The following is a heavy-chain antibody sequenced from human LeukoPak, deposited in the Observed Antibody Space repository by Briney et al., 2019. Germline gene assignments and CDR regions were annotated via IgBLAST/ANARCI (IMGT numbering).Heavy chain of an antibody. CDR1: GGSISNYY. V-gene: IGHV4-59*08. CDR2: IYYSGST. J-gene: IGHJ4*02. CDR3: ASRATRAGSVDY. D-gene: IGHD1-26*01. Sequence: SETLSLTCTVSGGSISNYYWSWIRQPPGKGLEWIGYIYYSGSTNYNPSLQSRVTISVDTSKNQFSLKLNSVTAADTAVYYCASRATRAGSVDYWGQGTLVTVSS.